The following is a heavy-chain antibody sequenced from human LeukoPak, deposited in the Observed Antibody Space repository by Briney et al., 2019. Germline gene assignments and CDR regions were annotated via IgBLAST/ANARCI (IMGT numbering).Heavy chain of an antibody. V-gene: IGHV1-2*02. CDR2: INPNSGDT. D-gene: IGHD1-26*01. Sequence: ASVKVSCKASGYTFTGYSIYWVRQTPGQELEWMGGINPNSGDTNFAQKFQGRVTMTRDTSISTAYMELSGLRSDDTAIYYCARGYVCIELGMGYWGQGTLVTVSS. CDR3: ARGYVCIELGMGY. J-gene: IGHJ4*02. CDR1: GYTFTGYS.